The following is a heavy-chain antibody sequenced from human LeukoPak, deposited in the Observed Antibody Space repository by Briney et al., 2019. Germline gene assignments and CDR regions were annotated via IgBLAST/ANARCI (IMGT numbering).Heavy chain of an antibody. V-gene: IGHV4-39*07. CDR1: GGSISSSSYY. CDR2: IYYSGST. J-gene: IGHJ6*02. Sequence: SETLSLTCTVSGGSISSSSYYWGWIRQPPGKGLEWIGSIYYSGSTYYNPSLKSRVTISVDTPKNQFSLKLSSVTAADTAVYYCARHEWLRDPLYYYYGMDVWGQGTTVTVSS. CDR3: ARHEWLRDPLYYYYGMDV. D-gene: IGHD5-12*01.